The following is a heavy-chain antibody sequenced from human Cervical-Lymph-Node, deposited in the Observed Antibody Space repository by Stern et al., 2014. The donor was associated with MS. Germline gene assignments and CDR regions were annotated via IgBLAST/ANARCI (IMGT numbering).Heavy chain of an antibody. J-gene: IGHJ5*02. Sequence: QMQLVQSGAEVKKPGASVKLSCKASGYTFTTYYIHWVRQAPGQGLQWMGIINPSAASASYAQTFQGRISMTRDTSTSTVYMELSGLRPEDTAVYYCARDKSRANYGPGLDDNFFDPWGQGTLVTVSS. CDR1: GYTFTTYY. V-gene: IGHV1-46*03. D-gene: IGHD6-6*01. CDR3: ARDKSRANYGPGLDDNFFDP. CDR2: INPSAASA.